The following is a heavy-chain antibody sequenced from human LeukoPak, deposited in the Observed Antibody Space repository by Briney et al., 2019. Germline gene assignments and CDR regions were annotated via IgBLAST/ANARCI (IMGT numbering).Heavy chain of an antibody. CDR3: ARGSVAAAYTY. CDR2: INHSGST. Sequence: PSETLSLTCAVYGGSLSGYYWSWIRQPPGRGLEWIGEINHSGSTKYNPPLKSRVTISVDTSRNQFSLKLSSVIAADTAVYYCARGSVAAAYTYWGQGTLVTVSS. CDR1: GGSLSGYY. D-gene: IGHD6-13*01. V-gene: IGHV4-34*01. J-gene: IGHJ4*02.